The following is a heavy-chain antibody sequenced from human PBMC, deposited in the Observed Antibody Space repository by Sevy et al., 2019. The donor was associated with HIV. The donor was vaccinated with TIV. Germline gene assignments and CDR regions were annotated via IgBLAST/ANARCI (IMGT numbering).Heavy chain of an antibody. D-gene: IGHD3-3*01. Sequence: GGSLRLSCAASGFTFSSYSMNWVRQAPGKGLEWISYISSSSSTIYYADSVKGRFTISRDNAKNSLYLQMKSLRAEDTAVYYCARENRFLEWLLYPTDAFDFWGQGTMVTVSS. V-gene: IGHV3-48*01. CDR1: GFTFSSYS. J-gene: IGHJ3*01. CDR3: ARENRFLEWLLYPTDAFDF. CDR2: ISSSSSTI.